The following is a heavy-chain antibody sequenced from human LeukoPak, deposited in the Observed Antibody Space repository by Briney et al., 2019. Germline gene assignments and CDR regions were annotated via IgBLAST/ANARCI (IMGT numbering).Heavy chain of an antibody. CDR1: GYTFTSYA. J-gene: IGHJ4*02. V-gene: IGHV1-3*01. CDR2: INAGNSNT. D-gene: IGHD6-19*01. CDR3: ARGEKYSSGWYRPDFDY. Sequence: ASVKVSCKASGYTFTSYAMHWVRQAPGQRLEWMGWINAGNSNTKYSQKFQGRVTITRDTSASTAYMELSSLRSEDTAVYYCARGEKYSSGWYRPDFDYWGQGTLVTVSS.